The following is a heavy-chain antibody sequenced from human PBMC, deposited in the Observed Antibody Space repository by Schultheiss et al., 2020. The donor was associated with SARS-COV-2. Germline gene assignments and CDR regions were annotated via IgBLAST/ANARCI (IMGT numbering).Heavy chain of an antibody. J-gene: IGHJ6*02. CDR1: GFTFSSNA. V-gene: IGHV3-30-3*01. Sequence: GGSLRLSCAASGFTFSSNAIHWVRQAPGKGLEWVAVISYDGRNKYYADSVRGRLTISRDNPKNTLYLQMHSLRAEDTAVYYCANPQHAIYYYYGMDVWGQGTTVTVSS. D-gene: IGHD3-9*01. CDR3: ANPQHAIYYYYGMDV. CDR2: ISYDGRNK.